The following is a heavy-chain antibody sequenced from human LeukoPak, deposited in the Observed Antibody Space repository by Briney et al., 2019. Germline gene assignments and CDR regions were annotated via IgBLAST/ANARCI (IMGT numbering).Heavy chain of an antibody. CDR2: IYSDGST. Sequence: GGSLRLSCAASGFTVSSNYMSWVRQAPGKGLEWVSVIYSDGSTYYADSEKGRFTISRDNSKNILYLQMNSLRAEDTAVYYCARALWPSGMAYWGQGTLVTVSS. D-gene: IGHD2-8*01. J-gene: IGHJ4*02. V-gene: IGHV3-53*01. CDR3: ARALWPSGMAY. CDR1: GFTVSSNY.